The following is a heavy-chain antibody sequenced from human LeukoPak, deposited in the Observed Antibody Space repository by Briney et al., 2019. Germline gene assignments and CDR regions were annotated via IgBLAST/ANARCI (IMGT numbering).Heavy chain of an antibody. CDR2: INAGNGNT. J-gene: IGHJ4*02. CDR3: ARDGWYQPYFDY. CDR1: GYTFTSYA. Sequence: GASVKVSCKASGYTFTSYAMHWVRQAPGQRLEWMGWINAGNGNTKYSQKFQGRVTITRDTSASTAYMELSSLRSEDTAVYYCARDGWYQPYFDYWGQGTLVTVSS. V-gene: IGHV1-3*01. D-gene: IGHD2-2*01.